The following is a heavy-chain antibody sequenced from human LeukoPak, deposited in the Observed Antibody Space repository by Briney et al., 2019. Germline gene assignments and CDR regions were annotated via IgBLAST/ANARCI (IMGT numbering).Heavy chain of an antibody. Sequence: SETLSLPCTVSGGSINSYYWSWIRQPPGKGLEWIGYIYYSGRTDYNPSLKSRVTISVDTSKNQFSLKLSSATAADTAVYYCARDTGLWGQGTMVTVSS. CDR2: IYYSGRT. V-gene: IGHV4-59*01. CDR1: GGSINSYY. J-gene: IGHJ3*01. CDR3: ARDTGL. D-gene: IGHD4-11*01.